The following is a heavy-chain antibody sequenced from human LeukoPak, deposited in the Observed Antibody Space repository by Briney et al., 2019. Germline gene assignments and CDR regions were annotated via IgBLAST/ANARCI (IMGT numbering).Heavy chain of an antibody. Sequence: GASVKVSCKASGYTFTSYAMHWVRQAPGQRLEWMGWINAGNGNTKYSQKFQGRVTIARDTSASTAYMELSSLRSEDTAVYYCARSPYDTATPLDYWGQGTLVTVSS. CDR3: ARSPYDTATPLDY. J-gene: IGHJ4*02. V-gene: IGHV1-3*01. CDR1: GYTFTSYA. D-gene: IGHD5-18*01. CDR2: INAGNGNT.